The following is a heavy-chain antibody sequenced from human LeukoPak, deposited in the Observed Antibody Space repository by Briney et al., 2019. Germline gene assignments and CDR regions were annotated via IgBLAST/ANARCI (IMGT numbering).Heavy chain of an antibody. CDR2: ISSSSSYI. CDR3: ARALPLGSGSSYYYYGMDV. Sequence: GGSLRLSCAASGFTFSSYSMNWVRQAPGKGLEWVSSISSSSSYIYYADSVKGRFTISRDNAKNSLYLQMNSLRAEDTAVYYCARALPLGSGSSYYYYGMDVWGQGTTVTVSS. V-gene: IGHV3-21*01. J-gene: IGHJ6*02. CDR1: GFTFSSYS. D-gene: IGHD3-10*01.